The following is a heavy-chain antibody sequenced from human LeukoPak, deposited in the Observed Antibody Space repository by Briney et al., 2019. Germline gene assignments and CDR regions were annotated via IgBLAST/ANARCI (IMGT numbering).Heavy chain of an antibody. J-gene: IGHJ4*02. CDR3: ARDDCGDTCYPGGY. D-gene: IGHD2-21*01. V-gene: IGHV1-3*01. CDR2: INAGNGDT. Sequence: GASVKVSWKASGYTFTKYVVHWVRQAPEQRPEWMGWINAGNGDTKYSQNYQDRVTITRDTSANTAYMELSSLTSEDTALYYCARDDCGDTCYPGGYWGQGTLVTVSS. CDR1: GYTFTKYV.